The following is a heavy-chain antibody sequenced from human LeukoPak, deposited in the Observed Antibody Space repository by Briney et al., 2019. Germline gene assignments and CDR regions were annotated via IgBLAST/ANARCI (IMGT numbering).Heavy chain of an antibody. J-gene: IGHJ6*03. V-gene: IGHV1-18*01. CDR2: ISAYNGNT. Sequence: ASVNVSCKASVYTFTSYGISWVRQAPGQGLEWMGWISAYNGNTNYAQKLQGRVTMTTDTSTSTAYMELRSLISDDTAVYYCARVGVPAASYYMDVWGKGTTVTVSS. CDR1: VYTFTSYG. D-gene: IGHD2-2*01. CDR3: ARVGVPAASYYMDV.